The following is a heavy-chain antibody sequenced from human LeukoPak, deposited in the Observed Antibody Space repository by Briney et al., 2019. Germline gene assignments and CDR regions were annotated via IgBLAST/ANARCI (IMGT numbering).Heavy chain of an antibody. D-gene: IGHD6-13*01. CDR1: GFTFSSYT. CDR2: ISGSGGNT. CDR3: AKGQGAAGVNGRSSNWFDP. J-gene: IGHJ5*02. Sequence: GGSLRLSCAASGFTFSSYTMSWVRQAPGKGLELVSGISGSGGNTYYAESVKGRFTISRDNSKNTLYPQMNSLRAEDTAIYYCAKGQGAAGVNGRSSNWFDPWGQGTLVTVSS. V-gene: IGHV3-23*01.